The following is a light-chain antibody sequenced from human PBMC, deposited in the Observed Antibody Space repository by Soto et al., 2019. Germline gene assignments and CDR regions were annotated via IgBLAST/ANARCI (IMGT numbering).Light chain of an antibody. CDR1: QSISNL. CDR2: HAS. CDR3: QQYTSYS. V-gene: IGKV1-5*01. J-gene: IGKJ1*01. Sequence: DIQMTQSPSTLPASVGDRVTITCRASQSISNLLAWYQQKPGTAPKLLIYHASTLESGVPSRFSGSGSGTELTLTISSMQPDDFATYYCQQYTSYSFGHGTKVDIK.